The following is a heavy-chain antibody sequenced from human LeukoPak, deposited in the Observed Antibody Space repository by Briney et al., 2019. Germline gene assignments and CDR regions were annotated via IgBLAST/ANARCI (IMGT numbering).Heavy chain of an antibody. CDR2: INPNSGGT. J-gene: IGHJ4*02. D-gene: IGHD3-10*01. CDR3: ARAALGVWFGEPLGGPTEY. V-gene: IGHV1-2*02. Sequence: ASVKVSCKASGYTFTGYYIHWVRQAPEQGLEWMGWINPNSGGTYYAQSFQGRVTMTRDTSISTAYMELSRLRSDDTAVYYCARAALGVWFGEPLGGPTEYWGQGTLVTVSS. CDR1: GYTFTGYY.